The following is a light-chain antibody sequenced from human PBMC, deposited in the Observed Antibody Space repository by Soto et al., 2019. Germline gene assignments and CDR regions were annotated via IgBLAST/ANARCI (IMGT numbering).Light chain of an antibody. Sequence: QSALTQPRSVSRSPGQSVTVSCIGTSSDVGDYNSVSWYQQHPGKAPKLMIYDVSKRPSGVPDRFSGSKSGNTASLTISGHQAEDEADYYCCSYVGSYSYVFGIGTKLTVL. V-gene: IGLV2-11*01. J-gene: IGLJ1*01. CDR3: CSYVGSYSYV. CDR2: DVS. CDR1: SSDVGDYNS.